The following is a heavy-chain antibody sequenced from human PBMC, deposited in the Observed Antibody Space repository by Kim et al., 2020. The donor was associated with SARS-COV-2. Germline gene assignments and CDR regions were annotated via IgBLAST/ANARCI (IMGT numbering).Heavy chain of an antibody. CDR2: ISSSSSYI. CDR1: GFTFSSYS. V-gene: IGHV3-21*01. D-gene: IGHD6-13*01. Sequence: GGSLRLSCAASGFTFSSYSMNWVRQAPGKGLEWVSSISSSSSYIYYADSVKGRFTISRDNAKNSLYLQMNSLRAEDTAVYYCARAGTYSSSRKGRTGYWGQGTLVTVSS. J-gene: IGHJ4*02. CDR3: ARAGTYSSSRKGRTGY.